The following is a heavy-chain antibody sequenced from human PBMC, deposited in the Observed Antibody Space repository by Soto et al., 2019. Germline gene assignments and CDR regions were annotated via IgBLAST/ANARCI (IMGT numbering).Heavy chain of an antibody. V-gene: IGHV4-59*01. CDR2: IYYSGST. Sequence: AETLCLTCPVSGGSISSYYGSWIRHPPGKGLEWIGYIYYSGSTNYNPSLKSRVTISVDTSKNQFSLKMSSVTAADTAVYYCARGIMIACGGVIIDSWGQGTLVTVSS. J-gene: IGHJ4*02. D-gene: IGHD3-16*02. CDR3: ARGIMIACGGVIIDS. CDR1: GGSISSYY.